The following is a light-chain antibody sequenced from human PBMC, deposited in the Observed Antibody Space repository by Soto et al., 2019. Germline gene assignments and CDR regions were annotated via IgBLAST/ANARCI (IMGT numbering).Light chain of an antibody. V-gene: IGKV1-39*01. Sequence: DIQMTQSPLSLSVSVGDRVTITCRASQNIRNYLNWYQQRPGKAPKLLIHTASTLQSGVPSRFSGSGSGTDFTLSISSLQPEDFATYYCQQTYGTPYTFGQGTMLDIK. CDR2: TAS. CDR3: QQTYGTPYT. CDR1: QNIRNY. J-gene: IGKJ2*01.